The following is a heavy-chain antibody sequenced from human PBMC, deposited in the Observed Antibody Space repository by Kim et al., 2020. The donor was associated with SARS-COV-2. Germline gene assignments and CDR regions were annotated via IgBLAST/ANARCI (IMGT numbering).Heavy chain of an antibody. CDR2: IIPIFGTA. D-gene: IGHD3-22*01. Sequence: SVKVSCKASGGTFSSYAISWVRQAPGQGLEWMGGIIPIFGTANYAQKFQGRVTITADESTSTAYMELSSLRSEDTAVYYCAREFSRVPYYYDSSGYSSGGTENDAFDIWGQGTMVTVSS. CDR3: AREFSRVPYYYDSSGYSSGGTENDAFDI. CDR1: GGTFSSYA. V-gene: IGHV1-69*13. J-gene: IGHJ3*02.